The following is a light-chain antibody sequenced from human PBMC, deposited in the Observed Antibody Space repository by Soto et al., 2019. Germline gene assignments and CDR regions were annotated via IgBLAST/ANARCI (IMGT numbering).Light chain of an antibody. CDR2: GAS. Sequence: EIVMTQSPATLSVSPGERATHSCRASQSVSSNLAWYQQKPGQALRLLIYGASSRATGIPARFSGSGSGTEFTLTISSLQSEDFAVYYCQQYNNWPPLTLGGGTKVDIK. CDR1: QSVSSN. J-gene: IGKJ4*01. CDR3: QQYNNWPPLT. V-gene: IGKV3-15*01.